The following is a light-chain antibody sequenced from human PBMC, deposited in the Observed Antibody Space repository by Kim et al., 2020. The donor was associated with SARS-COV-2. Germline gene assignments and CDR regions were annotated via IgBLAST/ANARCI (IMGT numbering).Light chain of an antibody. V-gene: IGKV1-5*03. Sequence: DIQMTQSPSTLSASVGDRVTITCRASQSISSWLAWYQQKPGKAPKLLIYKASSLESGVPSRFSGSGSGTEFTLPISSLQPDDFATYYCQQYNSDPLTFGPGTKVDSK. CDR3: QQYNSDPLT. J-gene: IGKJ3*01. CDR1: QSISSW. CDR2: KAS.